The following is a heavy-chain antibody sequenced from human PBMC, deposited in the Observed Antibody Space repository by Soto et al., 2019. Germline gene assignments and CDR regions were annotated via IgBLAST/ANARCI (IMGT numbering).Heavy chain of an antibody. CDR2: ISYHGSDK. CDR3: AKDHLTTTVTTVGY. V-gene: IGHV3-30*18. Sequence: QVQLVESGGGVVQPGRSLRLSCAASGFTFSNYGMHWVRQAPGKGLEWVAVISYHGSDKYYADSVKGRFTISRDHSKNTLYRQLDSLRAEDTAVYYCAKDHLTTTVTTVGYWGQGPGVTVSS. J-gene: IGHJ4*02. CDR1: GFTFSNYG. D-gene: IGHD4-17*01.